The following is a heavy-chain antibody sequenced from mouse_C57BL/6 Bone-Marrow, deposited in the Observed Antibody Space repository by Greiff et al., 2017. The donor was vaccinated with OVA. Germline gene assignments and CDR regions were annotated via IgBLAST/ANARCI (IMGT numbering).Heavy chain of an antibody. D-gene: IGHD1-1*01. Sequence: VQLVESGGGLVKPGGSLKLSCAASGFTFSSYGMSWVRQTPDKRLEWVATISSGGSYTYYPDSVKGRFTISRDNAKNTLYLQMSSLKSEDTAMYYCARPPYYYGSSFFDYWGQGTTLTVSS. V-gene: IGHV5-6*01. CDR2: ISSGGSYT. CDR3: ARPPYYYGSSFFDY. CDR1: GFTFSSYG. J-gene: IGHJ2*01.